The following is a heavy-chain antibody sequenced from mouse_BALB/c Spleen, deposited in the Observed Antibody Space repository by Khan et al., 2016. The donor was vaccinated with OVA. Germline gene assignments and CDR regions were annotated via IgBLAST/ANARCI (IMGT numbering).Heavy chain of an antibody. CDR1: GFTFRNYG. CDR2: ISSDGTYT. J-gene: IGHJ3*01. Sequence: EVELVESGGDLVKPGGSLKLSCAASGFTFRNYGMSWVRQTPDKRLEWVATISSDGTYTYYPDSVKGRFTISRNNAKNTLYLQMSSLKSEDTAMYYCTSHLTGSFAYWDQGTLVTVSA. CDR3: TSHLTGSFAY. V-gene: IGHV5-6*01. D-gene: IGHD4-1*01.